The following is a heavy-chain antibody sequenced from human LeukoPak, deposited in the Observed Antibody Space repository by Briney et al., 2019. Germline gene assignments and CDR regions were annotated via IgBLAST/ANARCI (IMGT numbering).Heavy chain of an antibody. Sequence: ASVKVSCKATGYTFTSYYMHWVRQAPGQGLEWMGIINPSGGSTSYAQKFQGRVTMTRDTSTSTVYMELSSLRSEDTAVYYCARDQIVVVPAAIERFNWFDPWGQGTLVTVSS. D-gene: IGHD2-2*01. J-gene: IGHJ5*02. CDR2: INPSGGST. CDR3: ARDQIVVVPAAIERFNWFDP. CDR1: GYTFTSYY. V-gene: IGHV1-46*01.